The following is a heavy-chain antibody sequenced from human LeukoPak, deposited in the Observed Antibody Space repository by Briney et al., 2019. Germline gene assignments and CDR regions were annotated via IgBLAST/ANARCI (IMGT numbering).Heavy chain of an antibody. J-gene: IGHJ4*02. V-gene: IGHV3-23*01. CDR2: ISGSGGST. CDR1: GLTFSSYG. CDR3: AKGVVVAPDVTPFDY. D-gene: IGHD2-2*01. Sequence: GGTLRLSCAASGLTFSSYGMTWVRQAPGKGLEWASGISGSGGSTYYADSVKGRFTISRDNSKNTLYLQMNSLRAEDTAVYYCAKGVVVAPDVTPFDYWGQGTLVTVSS.